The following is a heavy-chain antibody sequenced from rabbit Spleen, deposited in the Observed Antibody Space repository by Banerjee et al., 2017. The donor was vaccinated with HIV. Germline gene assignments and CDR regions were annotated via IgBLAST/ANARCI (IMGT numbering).Heavy chain of an antibody. CDR2: FDPVFGIA. Sequence: QQHLVESGGGLVKPGASLTLTCKGSGLDFSRTGVSWVRQAPGKGLEWIGYFDPVFGIAVYASWVNGRFTISRDNAQNTLYLQLNSLTAADTATYFCARYYIFYGMDLWGPGTLVTVS. D-gene: IGHD4-1*01. CDR3: ARYYIFYGMDL. V-gene: IGHV1S47*01. CDR1: GLDFSRTG. J-gene: IGHJ6*01.